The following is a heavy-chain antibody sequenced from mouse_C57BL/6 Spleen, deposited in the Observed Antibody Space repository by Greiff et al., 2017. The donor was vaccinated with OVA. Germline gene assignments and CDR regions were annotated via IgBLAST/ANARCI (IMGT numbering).Heavy chain of an antibody. CDR1: GFTFSSYA. Sequence: DVKLVESGGGLVKPGGSLKLSCAASGFTFSSYALSWVRQTPEKRLEWVATISDGGSYTYYPDNVKGRFTISRDNAKNNLYLQMSHLKSEDTAMYYCARDGNYPAWFAYWGQGTLVTVSA. J-gene: IGHJ3*01. CDR2: ISDGGSYT. D-gene: IGHD2-1*01. V-gene: IGHV5-4*01. CDR3: ARDGNYPAWFAY.